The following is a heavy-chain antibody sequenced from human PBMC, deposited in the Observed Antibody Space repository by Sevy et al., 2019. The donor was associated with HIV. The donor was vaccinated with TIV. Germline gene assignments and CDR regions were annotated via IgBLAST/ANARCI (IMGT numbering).Heavy chain of an antibody. Sequence: GGSLRLSCATFGFNFRNSWMAWVRQTPGKVLEFLADIKQDGYETYDVDSVKGRFTISRDNAKNSLHLQMNSLRAEDTAMYFCVRDKEEGACVLDYWGQGTPVTVSS. D-gene: IGHD1-26*01. CDR2: IKQDGYET. CDR1: GFNFRNSW. CDR3: VRDKEEGACVLDY. J-gene: IGHJ4*02. V-gene: IGHV3-7*03.